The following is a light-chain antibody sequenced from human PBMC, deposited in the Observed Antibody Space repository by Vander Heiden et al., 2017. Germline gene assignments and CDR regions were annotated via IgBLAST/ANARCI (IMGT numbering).Light chain of an antibody. CDR2: DAS. CDR3: QQYDNPSLT. J-gene: IGKJ4*01. CDR1: QDISNY. V-gene: IGKV1-33*01. Sequence: DIQLTQSPSSLSASVGDRVTITCQASQDISNYLNWYQQKPGKAPKLLIYDASNLETGVPSRFGGSGSGTDFTFTISSLQPEDIATYYCQQYDNPSLTFGGGTKVEIK.